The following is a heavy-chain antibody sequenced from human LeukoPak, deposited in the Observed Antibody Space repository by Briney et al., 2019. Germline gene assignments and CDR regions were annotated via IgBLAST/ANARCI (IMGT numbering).Heavy chain of an antibody. V-gene: IGHV1-69*05. D-gene: IGHD5-12*01. CDR3: ATTPGDIVAPQAAAGPDY. CDR1: GGTFSSYA. CDR2: IIPIFGTA. Sequence: SVKVSCKASGGTFSSYAISWVRQAPGQGLEWMGRIIPIFGTANYAQKFQGRVTITTDDSTSTAYMELSSLRSEDTAVYYCATTPGDIVAPQAAAGPDYWGQGTLVTVSS. J-gene: IGHJ4*02.